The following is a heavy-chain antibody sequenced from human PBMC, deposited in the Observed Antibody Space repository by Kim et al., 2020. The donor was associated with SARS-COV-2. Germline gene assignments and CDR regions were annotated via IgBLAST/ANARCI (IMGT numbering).Heavy chain of an antibody. J-gene: IGHJ4*02. D-gene: IGHD3-22*01. CDR3: TTELTSYYYDSSGYYYGGDVDY. CDR2: IKSKTDGGTT. V-gene: IGHV3-15*01. CDR1: GFTFSNAW. Sequence: GGSLRLSCAASGFTFSNAWMSWVRQAPGKGLEWVGRIKSKTDGGTTDYAAPVKGRFTISREDSKNTLYLQMNSLKTEDTAVYYCTTELTSYYYDSSGYYYGGDVDYWGQGTLVTVSS.